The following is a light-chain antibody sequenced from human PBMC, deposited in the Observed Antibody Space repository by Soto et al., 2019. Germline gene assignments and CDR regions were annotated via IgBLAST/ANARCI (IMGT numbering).Light chain of an antibody. CDR2: ASS. CDR3: QQYYHWGLS. Sequence: VMTQSPANLSVSPGEGVTLFCRASQNVASNIAWYQVKPAQPPRLLIYASSTRATGIPATFSGSGSGTQFSLTISSLQSEDSAVYHCQQYYHWGLSFGGGTKVEI. CDR1: QNVASN. J-gene: IGKJ4*01. V-gene: IGKV3D-15*01.